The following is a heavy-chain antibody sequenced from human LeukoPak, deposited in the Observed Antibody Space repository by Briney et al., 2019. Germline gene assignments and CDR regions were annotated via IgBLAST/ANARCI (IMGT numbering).Heavy chain of an antibody. V-gene: IGHV3-30*03. D-gene: IGHD3-22*01. CDR2: ISFDGSNK. J-gene: IGHJ3*02. CDR3: ASTYYYDSSGPDAFDI. CDR1: GFTFSSYG. Sequence: GGSLRLSCAASGFTFSSYGIHWVRQAPGKGLEWLALISFDGSNKFYADSVKGRLNISRDNSKNTLYLQMNSLRAEDTAVYYCASTYYYDSSGPDAFDIWGQGTMVTVSS.